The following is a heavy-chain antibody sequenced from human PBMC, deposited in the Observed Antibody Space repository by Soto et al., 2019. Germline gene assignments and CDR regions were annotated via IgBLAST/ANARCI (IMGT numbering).Heavy chain of an antibody. Sequence: GGSLRLSCAASGFTFSSYGMHWVRQAPGKGLEWVAVISYDGSNKYYADSVKGRFTISRDNSKNTLYLQMNSLRAEDTAVYYCAKDMDAVYAIHYYYYYGMDVWGQGTTVTVSS. V-gene: IGHV3-30*18. CDR1: GFTFSSYG. D-gene: IGHD2-8*01. J-gene: IGHJ6*02. CDR2: ISYDGSNK. CDR3: AKDMDAVYAIHYYYYYGMDV.